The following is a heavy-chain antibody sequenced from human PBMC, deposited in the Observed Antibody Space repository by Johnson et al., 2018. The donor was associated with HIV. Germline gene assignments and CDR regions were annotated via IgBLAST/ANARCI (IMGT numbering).Heavy chain of an antibody. J-gene: IGHJ3*02. CDR2: INKDGGEE. Sequence: VQLVESGGGVVRPGGSLRLSCAASGFSFNKYWMSWVRQAPGDRLERLTTINKDGGEEYYVDSVKGRFTISRDNAKNSLYLQMNSLRAEDTALYYCARYNGVDSSSSGQTDIWGQGTMVTVSS. CDR3: ARYNGVDSSSSGQTDI. D-gene: IGHD2-8*01. CDR1: GFSFNKYW. V-gene: IGHV3-7*03.